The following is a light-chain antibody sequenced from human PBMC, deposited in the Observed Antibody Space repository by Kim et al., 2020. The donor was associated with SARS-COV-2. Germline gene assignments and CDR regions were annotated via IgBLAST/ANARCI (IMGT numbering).Light chain of an antibody. CDR3: NSRDNSGDHVV. J-gene: IGLJ3*02. Sequence: ALGQTDRITCQGDSRRTYYASWDQQKPGQAPILDFYGRNKRPAGIPDRFSGSSSGNTASLTVTGAQAVDEADYYCNSRDNSGDHVVFGGGTQLTVL. CDR1: SRRTYY. V-gene: IGLV3-19*01. CDR2: GRN.